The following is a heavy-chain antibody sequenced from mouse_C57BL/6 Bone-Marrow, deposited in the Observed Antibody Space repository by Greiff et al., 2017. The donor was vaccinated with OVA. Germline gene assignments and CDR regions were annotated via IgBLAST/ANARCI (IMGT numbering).Heavy chain of an antibody. V-gene: IGHV5-15*01. CDR1: GFTFSDYG. J-gene: IGHJ3*01. Sequence: EVKLVESGGGLVQPGGSLKLSCAASGFTFSDYGMAWVRQAPRKGPEWVAFISNLAYSIYYADTVTGRFTISRENAKNTLYLEMSSLRSEDTAMYYCARGYYGNYGFAYWGQGTLVTVSA. D-gene: IGHD2-1*01. CDR3: ARGYYGNYGFAY. CDR2: ISNLAYSI.